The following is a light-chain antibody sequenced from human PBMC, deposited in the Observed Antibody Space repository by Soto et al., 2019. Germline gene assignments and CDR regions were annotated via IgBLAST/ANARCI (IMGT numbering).Light chain of an antibody. CDR3: QQYYDWPS. V-gene: IGKV3-15*01. J-gene: IGKJ5*01. CDR1: QRGSPN. Sequence: EILMTQSPATLSLSPGERATLSCRASQRGSPNIAGYQQRPGQAPRLLIYGASTRATGIPGRFSGSGSGTEFTLTISSLQSEDFALYYCQQYYDWPSFGQGTRLEIK. CDR2: GAS.